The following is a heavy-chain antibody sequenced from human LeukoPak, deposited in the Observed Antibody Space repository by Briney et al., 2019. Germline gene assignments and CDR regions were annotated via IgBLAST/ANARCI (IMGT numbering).Heavy chain of an antibody. CDR1: GFTFSSYG. Sequence: GGSLRLSCAASGFTFSSYGMHWVRQAPGKGLEWVAFIRYDGSNKYYADSVKGRFTISRDNSKNTLYLQMNSLRAEDTAVYYCAKDGAIFGVVITPFDYWGQGTLVTVSS. D-gene: IGHD3-3*01. J-gene: IGHJ4*02. CDR3: AKDGAIFGVVITPFDY. CDR2: IRYDGSNK. V-gene: IGHV3-30*02.